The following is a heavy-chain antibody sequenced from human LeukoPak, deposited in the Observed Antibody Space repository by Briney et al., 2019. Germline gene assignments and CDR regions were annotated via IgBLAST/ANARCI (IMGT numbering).Heavy chain of an antibody. D-gene: IGHD2-15*01. V-gene: IGHV3-66*01. CDR3: ARGEDIVVVVAAREYYFDY. Sequence: GGSLRLSCAASGFTVSSNYMSWVRQAPGKGLEWVSVIYSGGSTYYADSVKGRFSISRDNSKNTLYLQMNSLRAEDTAVYYCARGEDIVVVVAAREYYFDYWGQGTLVTVSS. CDR2: IYSGGST. J-gene: IGHJ4*02. CDR1: GFTVSSNY.